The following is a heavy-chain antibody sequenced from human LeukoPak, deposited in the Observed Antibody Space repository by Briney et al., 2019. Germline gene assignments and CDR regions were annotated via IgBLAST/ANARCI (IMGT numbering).Heavy chain of an antibody. D-gene: IGHD3-10*01. CDR3: AKFKGHYGDSEYYFDS. Sequence: PGGSLRLSCAVSGFTISSHGMHWVRQAPGKGPEWVAMIAYHGNTEYYGDSVKGRFTISRDNSKNTLYLQMDSLRAEDTAVYYRAKFKGHYGDSEYYFDSWGQGTLVTVSS. V-gene: IGHV3-30*18. CDR2: IAYHGNTE. J-gene: IGHJ4*02. CDR1: GFTISSHG.